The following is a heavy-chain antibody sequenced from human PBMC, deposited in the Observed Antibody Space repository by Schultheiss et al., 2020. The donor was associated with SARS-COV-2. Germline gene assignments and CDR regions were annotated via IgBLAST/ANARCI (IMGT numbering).Heavy chain of an antibody. J-gene: IGHJ3*02. D-gene: IGHD3-3*01. V-gene: IGHV4-61*01. CDR1: GGSVSSGSYY. CDR2: MYYSGST. Sequence: GSLRLSCTVSGGSVSSGSYYCSWIRQPPGKGLEWIGYMYYSGSTNYNPSLNSRVTISVDTSKNQFSLKLSSVTAADTAVYYCARERNTIFRGGAFDIWGQGTMVTVSS. CDR3: ARERNTIFRGGAFDI.